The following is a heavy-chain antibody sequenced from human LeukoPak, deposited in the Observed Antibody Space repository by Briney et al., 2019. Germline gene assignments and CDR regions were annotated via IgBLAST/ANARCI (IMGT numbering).Heavy chain of an antibody. CDR3: ASRPRGTYFFDH. D-gene: IGHD3-16*01. Sequence: SSETLSLTCTVSGTSISGYYWSWIRQPPGKGPEWIGNIYYSGTTNYNPSLKSRVTISVDTSKNQFPLKLTSVTAADTAVYYCASRPRGTYFFDHWGQGTLVTVSS. CDR2: IYYSGTT. CDR1: GTSISGYY. J-gene: IGHJ4*02. V-gene: IGHV4-59*01.